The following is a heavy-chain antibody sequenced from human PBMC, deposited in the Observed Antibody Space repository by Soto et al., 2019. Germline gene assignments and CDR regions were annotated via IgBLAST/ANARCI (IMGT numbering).Heavy chain of an antibody. V-gene: IGHV3-23*01. CDR1: GFTFSSYA. D-gene: IGHD2-15*01. Sequence: GGSLRLSCAASGFTFSSYAMSWVRQAPGKGLEWVSAISGSGGSTYYADSVKGRFTISRDNSKNTLYLQMNSLRAEDTAVYYCAIQKTERRFDYRSVFQRTVKHWGQGT. J-gene: IGHJ4*02. CDR3: AIQKTERRFDYRSVFQRTVKH. CDR2: ISGSGGST.